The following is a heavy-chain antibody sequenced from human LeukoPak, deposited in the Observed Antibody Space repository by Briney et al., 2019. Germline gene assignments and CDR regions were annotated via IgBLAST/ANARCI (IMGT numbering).Heavy chain of an antibody. D-gene: IGHD2-21*02. CDR2: ISSSSYI. J-gene: IGHJ4*02. CDR1: GFTFSSYS. V-gene: IGHV3-21*01. Sequence: GGSLRLSCAASGFTFSSYSMNWVRQAPGKGLEWVSSISSSSYIYYADSVKGRFTISRDNAKNSLYLQMNSLRAEDTAVYYCARVRPDCGGDWCYFDYWGQGTLVTVSS. CDR3: ARVRPDCGGDWCYFDY.